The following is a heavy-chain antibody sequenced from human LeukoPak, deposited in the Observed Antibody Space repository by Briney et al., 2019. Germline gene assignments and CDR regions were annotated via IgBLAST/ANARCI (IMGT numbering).Heavy chain of an antibody. J-gene: IGHJ4*02. D-gene: IGHD3-9*01. CDR3: AKGTYYDILTGYAPFDY. CDR1: GFTFSDYY. CDR2: ISSSGSTI. Sequence: GGSLRLSCAASGFTFSDYYMSWIRQAPGKGLDWVSYISSSGSTIYYADSVKGRFTISRDNAKNSLYLQMNSLRAEDTALYYCAKGTYYDILTGYAPFDYWGQGTLVTVSS. V-gene: IGHV3-11*01.